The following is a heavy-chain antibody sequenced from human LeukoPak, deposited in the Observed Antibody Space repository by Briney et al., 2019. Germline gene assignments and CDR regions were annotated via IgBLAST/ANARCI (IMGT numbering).Heavy chain of an antibody. V-gene: IGHV3-48*03. CDR3: ARDRGTVIEVVPINV. CDR2: ISIGAHVM. CDR1: GFAFSSYE. Sequence: GGSLRLSCATSGFAFSSYEMNWVRLAPGKGLERISYISIGAHVMHYADSVKGRFTISRDNANNSLFLQMNSLRAEDTAVYYCARDRGTVIEVVPINVWGKGTTVTVSS. D-gene: IGHD3-22*01. J-gene: IGHJ6*04.